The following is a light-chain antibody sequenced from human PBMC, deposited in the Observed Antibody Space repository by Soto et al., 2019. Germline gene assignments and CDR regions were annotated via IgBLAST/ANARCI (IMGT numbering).Light chain of an antibody. J-gene: IGKJ5*01. V-gene: IGKV3-20*01. CDR1: QSVSSS. CDR2: GAS. CDR3: QQYAASPIT. Sequence: EIVLTQSPVTLSLSPGERAILSCRASQSVSSSLAWYRQKPGQAPRLLIYGASSRATGIPDRFSGSGSGTDFTLTISRLEPEDFAVFYCQQYAASPITFGQGTRLEIK.